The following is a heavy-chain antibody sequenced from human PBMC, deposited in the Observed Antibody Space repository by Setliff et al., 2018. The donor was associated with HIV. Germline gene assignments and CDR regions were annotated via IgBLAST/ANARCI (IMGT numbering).Heavy chain of an antibody. D-gene: IGHD1-26*01. CDR3: ARSHSHGYGYSGSYGPFDI. Sequence: ASVKVSCKASGGTFSSYAINWVRQAPGQGLQWMGGIIPMFGTLNFAQKFQGRVTISTDDSTSTAYMELNSLRSEDTAVYYCARSHSHGYGYSGSYGPFDIWGQGTMVTVSS. V-gene: IGHV1-69*05. CDR1: GGTFSSYA. CDR2: IIPMFGTL. J-gene: IGHJ3*02.